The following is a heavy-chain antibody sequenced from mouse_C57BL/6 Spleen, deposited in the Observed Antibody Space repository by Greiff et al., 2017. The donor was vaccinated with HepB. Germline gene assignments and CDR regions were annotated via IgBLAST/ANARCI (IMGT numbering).Heavy chain of an antibody. D-gene: IGHD2-5*01. Sequence: QVQLQQPGAELVKPGASVKLSCKASGYTFTSYWMQWVKQRPGQGLEWIGEIDPSDSYTNYNQKFKGKATLTVDTSSSTAYMQRSSLTSEDSAVYYCARGDIGENSNYDEFAYWGQGTLVTVSA. V-gene: IGHV1-50*01. CDR1: GYTFTSYW. J-gene: IGHJ3*01. CDR3: ARGDIGENSNYDEFAY. CDR2: IDPSDSYT.